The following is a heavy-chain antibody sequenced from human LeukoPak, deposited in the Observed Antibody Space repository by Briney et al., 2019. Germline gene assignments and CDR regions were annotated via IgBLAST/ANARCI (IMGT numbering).Heavy chain of an antibody. Sequence: PGGSLRLSCAASGFTFSSYSMNWVRQAPGKGLEYVSAINSNGDITDYADSVKGRFTISRDNSKNTLFLQMSSLRGEDTAVYYCVKSPHASSSYFDYWGQGTLVTVSS. CDR1: GFTFSSYS. D-gene: IGHD6-13*01. CDR3: VKSPHASSSYFDY. CDR2: INSNGDIT. J-gene: IGHJ4*02. V-gene: IGHV3-64D*09.